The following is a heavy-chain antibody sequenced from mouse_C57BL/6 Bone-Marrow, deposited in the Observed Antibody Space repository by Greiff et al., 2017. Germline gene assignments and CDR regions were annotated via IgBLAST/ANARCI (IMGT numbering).Heavy chain of an antibody. V-gene: IGHV1-69*01. CDR1: GYTFTSYW. Sequence: QVQLQQPGAELVMPGASVKLSCKASGYTFTSYWMHWVKQRPGQGLEWIGEIDPSDSYTNYNQKFKGKSTLTVDKSSSTAYMQLSSLTSEDSAVYYCARRMDYYGPYWYFDVWGTGTTVTVSS. J-gene: IGHJ1*03. D-gene: IGHD1-1*01. CDR3: ARRMDYYGPYWYFDV. CDR2: IDPSDSYT.